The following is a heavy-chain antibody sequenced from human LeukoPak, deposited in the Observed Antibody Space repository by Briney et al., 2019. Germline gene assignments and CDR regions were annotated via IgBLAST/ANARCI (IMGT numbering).Heavy chain of an antibody. V-gene: IGHV5-51*01. CDR2: IYPGDSDI. Sequence: GASLKISCKGSGYSFTSYWIAWVRQMPGKGLEWMGIIYPGDSDIRYSPSFQGQVTISVDKSISTAYLQWSSLKASDTAMYYCARLKVGYYSGMDVWGQGTTVTVSS. J-gene: IGHJ6*02. CDR1: GYSFTSYW. CDR3: ARLKVGYYSGMDV.